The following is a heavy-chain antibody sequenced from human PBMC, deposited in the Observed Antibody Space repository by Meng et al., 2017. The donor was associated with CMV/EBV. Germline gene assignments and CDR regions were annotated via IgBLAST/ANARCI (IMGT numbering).Heavy chain of an antibody. D-gene: IGHD3-10*01. CDR2: IYYSGST. Sequence: GSLRLSCTVSGGSISSYYWNWIRQPPGKGLEWIGYIYYSGSTNYNPSLKSRVTISVDTSKNQFSLKLSFVTAADTAVYYCAREGSFDGEFSHYYYGMDVWGQGTTVTVSS. V-gene: IGHV4-59*01. CDR1: GGSISSYY. J-gene: IGHJ6*02. CDR3: AREGSFDGEFSHYYYGMDV.